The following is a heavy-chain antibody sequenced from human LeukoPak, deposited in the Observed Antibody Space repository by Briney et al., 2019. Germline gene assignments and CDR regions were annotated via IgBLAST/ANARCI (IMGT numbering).Heavy chain of an antibody. D-gene: IGHD6-19*01. CDR1: GFTFSSYA. V-gene: IGHV3-23*01. CDR3: AKDLQWLVEIFES. J-gene: IGHJ4*02. Sequence: GGSLRLSCAASGFTFSSYAMSWVRQVPGKGLERVSAISGSGVSPHYADSVKGRFTISRDNSKNSLYLQMNSLRAEDTAVYYCAKDLQWLVEIFESWGQGTLVTVSS. CDR2: ISGSGVSP.